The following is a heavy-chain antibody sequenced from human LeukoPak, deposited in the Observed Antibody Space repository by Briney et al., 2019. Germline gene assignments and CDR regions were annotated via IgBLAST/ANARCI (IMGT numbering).Heavy chain of an antibody. D-gene: IGHD4-23*01. CDR1: GGSISSSSYY. CDR3: ARDGRWYDPFDY. Sequence: SETLSLTCTVSGGSISSSSYYWGWIRQPPGKGLEWIGSIYYSGSTYYNPSLKSRVTISVDTSKNQFSLKLSSVTAADTAVYYCARDGRWYDPFDYWGQGTLVTVSS. V-gene: IGHV4-39*07. CDR2: IYYSGST. J-gene: IGHJ4*02.